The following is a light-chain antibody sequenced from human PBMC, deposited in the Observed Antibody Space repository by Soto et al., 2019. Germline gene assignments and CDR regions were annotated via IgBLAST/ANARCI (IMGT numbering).Light chain of an antibody. CDR1: QSISSN. Sequence: EVVLTQSPGTLSLSPGDRATLSCRASQSISSNFLAWYQHKPGQSPRLLIYGGSTRVTGIPDRFSGSGSGTDFTLTISSLQSEDFAVYYCQQYNNWWTFGQGTKVDIK. CDR3: QQYNNWWT. J-gene: IGKJ1*01. V-gene: IGKV3D-15*01. CDR2: GGS.